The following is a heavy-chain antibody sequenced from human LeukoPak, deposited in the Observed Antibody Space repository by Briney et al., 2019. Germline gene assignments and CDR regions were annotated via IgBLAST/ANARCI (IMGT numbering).Heavy chain of an antibody. CDR1: GYTFTSYG. CDR3: ARVDYDSSGLEYYFDY. Sequence: GASVKVSCKASGYTFTSYGISWVRQAPGQGLEWMGWISAYDGNTNYAQKLQGRVTMTTDTSTSTAYMELRSLRSDDTAVYYCARVDYDSSGLEYYFDYWGQGTLVTVSS. J-gene: IGHJ4*02. D-gene: IGHD3-22*01. V-gene: IGHV1-18*01. CDR2: ISAYDGNT.